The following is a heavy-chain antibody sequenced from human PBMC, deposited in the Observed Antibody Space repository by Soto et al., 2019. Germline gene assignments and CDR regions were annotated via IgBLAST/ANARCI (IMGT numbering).Heavy chain of an antibody. CDR2: ISGSGGST. V-gene: IGHV3-23*01. CDR3: AKGRGSSSWVWDNFAY. J-gene: IGHJ4*02. D-gene: IGHD6-13*01. CDR1: GFTFSTYA. Sequence: EVQLLESGGGLVQPGGSLRLSCAASGFTFSTYAMSWVRQAPGKGLEWVSAISGSGGSTYYADSVKGRFTISRDNSKNTLYLQMNSLREEDTAVYYCAKGRGSSSWVWDNFAYWGQGTLVTVSS.